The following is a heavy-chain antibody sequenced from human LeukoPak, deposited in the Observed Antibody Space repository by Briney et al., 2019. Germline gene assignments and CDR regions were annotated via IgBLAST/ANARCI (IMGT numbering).Heavy chain of an antibody. CDR1: GGSFSGYY. CDR2: INHSGST. J-gene: IGHJ4*02. V-gene: IGHV4-34*01. CDR3: ARATLLYSGSPFDS. D-gene: IGHD1-26*01. Sequence: SETLSLTCAVYGGSFSGYYWSWIREPPGKGLEWIGEINHSGSTNYHPSLKSRVTISVDTSKNQFSLKLSSVTAADTAVYYCARATLLYSGSPFDSWGQGTLVTVSS.